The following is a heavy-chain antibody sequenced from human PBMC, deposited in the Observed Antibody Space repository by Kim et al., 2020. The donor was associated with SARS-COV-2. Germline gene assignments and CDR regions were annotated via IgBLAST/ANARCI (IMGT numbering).Heavy chain of an antibody. CDR1: GYTFTSYY. V-gene: IGHV1-46*01. CDR3: ARESDYDILTGLGQFDY. Sequence: ASVKVSCKASGYTFTSYYMHWVRQAPGQGLEWMGIINPSGGSTSYAQKFQGRVTMTRDTSTSTVYMELSSLRSEDTAVYYCARESDYDILTGLGQFDYWGQGTLVTVSS. D-gene: IGHD3-9*01. J-gene: IGHJ4*02. CDR2: INPSGGST.